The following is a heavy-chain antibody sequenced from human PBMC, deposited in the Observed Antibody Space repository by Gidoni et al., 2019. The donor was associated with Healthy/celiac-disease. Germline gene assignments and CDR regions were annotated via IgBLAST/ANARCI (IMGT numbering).Heavy chain of an antibody. CDR2: IYYSGST. Sequence: QVQLQESGPGLVKPSQTLSLTCTVSGCSISSGGYYWSWIRQHPGKGLEWIGYIYYSGSTYYNPSLKSRVTISVDTSKNQFSLKLSSVTAADTAVYYCARDSDGESGFDPWGQGTLVTVSS. V-gene: IGHV4-31*03. D-gene: IGHD2-15*01. CDR3: ARDSDGESGFDP. CDR1: GCSISSGGYY. J-gene: IGHJ5*02.